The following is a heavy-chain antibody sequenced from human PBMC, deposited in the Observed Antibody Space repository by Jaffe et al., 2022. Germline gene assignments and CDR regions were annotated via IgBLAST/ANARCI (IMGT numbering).Heavy chain of an antibody. Sequence: QVQLQESGPGLVKPSETLSLTCTVSGGSISSYYWSWIRQPPGKGLEWIGYIYYSGSTNYNPSLKSRVTISVDTSKNQFSLKLSSVTAADTAVYYCARGRITEGYYDSSPPHWFDPWGQGTLVTVSS. J-gene: IGHJ5*02. CDR2: IYYSGST. V-gene: IGHV4-59*01. CDR1: GGSISSYY. D-gene: IGHD3-22*01. CDR3: ARGRITEGYYDSSPPHWFDP.